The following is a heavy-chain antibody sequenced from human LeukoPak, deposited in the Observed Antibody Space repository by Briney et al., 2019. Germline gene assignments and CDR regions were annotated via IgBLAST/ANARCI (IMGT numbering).Heavy chain of an antibody. J-gene: IGHJ4*02. CDR3: AKDGFAVYCGGDRYNPFDY. V-gene: IGHV1-69*04. D-gene: IGHD2-21*02. CDR2: IIPILGIA. CDR1: GGTFSSYA. Sequence: SVKVSCKASGGTFSSYAISWVRQAPGQGLEWMGRIIPILGIANYAQKFQGRVTITADKSTSTAYMELSSLRSEDTAVYYCAKDGFAVYCGGDRYNPFDYWGQGTLVTVSS.